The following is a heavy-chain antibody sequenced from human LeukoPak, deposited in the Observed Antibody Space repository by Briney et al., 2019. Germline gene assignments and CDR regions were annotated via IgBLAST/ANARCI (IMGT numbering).Heavy chain of an antibody. CDR3: ARGTAPIAVAGTVMYDY. CDR2: IYYSGST. CDR1: GGSISSYY. V-gene: IGHV4-59*01. Sequence: PSETLSLTCTVSGGSISSYYWSWIRQPPGKGLEWIGYIYYSGSTNYNPSLKSRVTISVDTSKNQFSLKLSSVTAADTAVYYCARGTAPIAVAGTVMYDYWGQGTLVIVSS. D-gene: IGHD6-19*01. J-gene: IGHJ4*02.